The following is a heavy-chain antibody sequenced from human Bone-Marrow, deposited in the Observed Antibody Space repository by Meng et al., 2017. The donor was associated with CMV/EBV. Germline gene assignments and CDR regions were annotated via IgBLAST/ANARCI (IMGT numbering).Heavy chain of an antibody. CDR3: AANHDFWSGYTDY. V-gene: IGHV1-69*04. J-gene: IGHJ4*02. CDR2: IIPILGIA. CDR1: GYTFTSYG. D-gene: IGHD3-3*01. Sequence: SVKVSCKASGYTFTSYGISGVRQAPGQGLEWMGRIIPILGIANYAQKFQGRVTITADKSTSTAYMELSSLRSEDTAVYYCAANHDFWSGYTDYWGQGTLVTVSS.